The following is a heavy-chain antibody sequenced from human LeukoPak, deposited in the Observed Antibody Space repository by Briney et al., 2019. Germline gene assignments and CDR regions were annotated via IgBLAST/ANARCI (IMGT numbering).Heavy chain of an antibody. V-gene: IGHV5-51*01. CDR2: IYPGDSDT. CDR3: ARQDGRALYYFDY. D-gene: IGHD5-24*01. Sequence: GESLKISCKGSGYSFNNYWIAWVRQMPGRGLEWMGIIYPGDSDTRYSPSLQGQVTISADKSISTAYLQWGSLKASDTAMYYCARQDGRALYYFDYWGQGTLVTASS. J-gene: IGHJ4*02. CDR1: GYSFNNYW.